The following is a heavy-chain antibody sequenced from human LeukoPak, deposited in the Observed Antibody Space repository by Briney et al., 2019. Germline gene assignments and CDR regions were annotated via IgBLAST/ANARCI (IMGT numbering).Heavy chain of an antibody. D-gene: IGHD1-1*01. CDR1: GFTFSAYA. J-gene: IGHJ4*02. CDR2: ISNDGSRS. Sequence: PGGSLRLSCSASGFTFSAYAMYWVRQAPGKGLEYVSGISNDGSRSFYADSVKGRFTISRDNSKNTLYLQMSSLRAEDTALYYCVKITSVTGSDCWGQGTRLTVSS. V-gene: IGHV3-64D*09. CDR3: VKITSVTGSDC.